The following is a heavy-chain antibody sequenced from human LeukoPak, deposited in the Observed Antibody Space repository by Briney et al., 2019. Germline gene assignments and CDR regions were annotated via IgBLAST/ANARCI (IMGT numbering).Heavy chain of an antibody. J-gene: IGHJ4*02. CDR2: ISGSGGST. CDR1: GFTFSSYA. D-gene: IGHD2-2*01. CDR3: ARDLRGYCSSTSCYGGYFDY. V-gene: IGHV3-23*01. Sequence: PGGSLRLSCAASGFTFSSYAMSWVRQAPGKGLEWVSAISGSGGSTYYADSVKGRFTISRDNSKNTLYLQMNSLRAEDTAVYYCARDLRGYCSSTSCYGGYFDYWGQGTLVTVSS.